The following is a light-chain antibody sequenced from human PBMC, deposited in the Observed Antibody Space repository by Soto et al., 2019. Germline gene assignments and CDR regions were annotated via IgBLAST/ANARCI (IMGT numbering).Light chain of an antibody. CDR3: ATWADGLNSYV. CDR2: SNN. V-gene: IGLV1-44*01. CDR1: SSNIGSNT. J-gene: IGLJ1*01. Sequence: QSVLTQPPSASGTPGQRVTISCSGSSSNIGSNTVSWYQQLPQRAPKLLIFSNNQRPSGVPDLFSGSKSGTSASLAISGLQSEDEADYYCATWADGLNSYVFGTGTKLTVL.